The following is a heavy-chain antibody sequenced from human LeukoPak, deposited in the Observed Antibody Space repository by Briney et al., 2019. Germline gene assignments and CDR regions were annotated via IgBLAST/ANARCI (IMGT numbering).Heavy chain of an antibody. V-gene: IGHV5-51*01. CDR3: ARPRAQHPPHFDY. J-gene: IGHJ4*02. CDR1: GYSFTSYW. D-gene: IGHD6-13*01. Sequence: GESLKISCKGSGYSFTSYWIGWVRQMPGKGLEWMGIVYAGDSDTRYSPSFQGQVTISADKSISTAYLQWSSLKASDTAMYYCARPRAQHPPHFDYWGQGTLVTVSS. CDR2: VYAGDSDT.